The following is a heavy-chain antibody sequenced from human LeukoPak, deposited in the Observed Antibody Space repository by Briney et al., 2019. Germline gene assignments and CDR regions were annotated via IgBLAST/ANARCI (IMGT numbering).Heavy chain of an antibody. CDR1: GYTFTGYY. D-gene: IGHD3-10*01. V-gene: IGHV1-2*04. CDR2: INPNRGGT. Sequence: GASVKVSCKASGYTFTGYYMHWVRQAPGQGLEWMGWINPNRGGTNYAQKFQGWVTMTRDTPISTAYMELSRLRSDDTAVYYCAITLLWFGELSDWGQGTLVTVSS. J-gene: IGHJ4*02. CDR3: AITLLWFGELSD.